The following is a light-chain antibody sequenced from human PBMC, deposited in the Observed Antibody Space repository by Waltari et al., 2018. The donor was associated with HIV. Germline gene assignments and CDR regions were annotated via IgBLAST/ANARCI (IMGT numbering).Light chain of an antibody. CDR2: RDN. CDR1: TTNIGSTY. CDR3: AAWDDTLSGQGV. V-gene: IGLV1-47*01. J-gene: IGLJ2*01. Sequence: SVMTQPPSVSGTPGQRVANSCSGSTTNIGSTYVYWYQQLPETAPKLLIYRDNQRPSGFPDRFSGSKSGTSASLAINGLRSEDEADYYCAAWDDTLSGQGVFGGGTKLTVL.